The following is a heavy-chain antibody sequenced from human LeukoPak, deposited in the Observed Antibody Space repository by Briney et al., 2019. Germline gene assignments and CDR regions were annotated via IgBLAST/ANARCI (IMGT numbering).Heavy chain of an antibody. D-gene: IGHD5-12*01. J-gene: IGHJ4*02. Sequence: GESLQISCKGSGYSFTTNWIGWVRQMPGKGLEWMGIIYPGESDTRYSPSFQGQVTISADKSINTAYLQWSSLKASDTAMYYCARGSGYESFDYWGQGTLVTVSS. CDR2: IYPGESDT. CDR1: GYSFTTNW. CDR3: ARGSGYESFDY. V-gene: IGHV5-51*01.